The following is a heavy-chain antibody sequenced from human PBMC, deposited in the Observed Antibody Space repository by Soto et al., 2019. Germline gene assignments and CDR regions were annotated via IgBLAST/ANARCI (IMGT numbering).Heavy chain of an antibody. CDR3: ARDYLVVPPLVIDY. Sequence: QVQLVESGGGVVQPGRSLRLSCAASGFTFSSYGMHWVRQAPGKGLEWVAVIWDDGSNKYYADSVKGRFTISRDNSKNTLYLQMNSLRAEAAAVYYCARDYLVVPPLVIDYWGQGTLVTVSS. V-gene: IGHV3-33*01. CDR2: IWDDGSNK. D-gene: IGHD2-15*01. CDR1: GFTFSSYG. J-gene: IGHJ4*02.